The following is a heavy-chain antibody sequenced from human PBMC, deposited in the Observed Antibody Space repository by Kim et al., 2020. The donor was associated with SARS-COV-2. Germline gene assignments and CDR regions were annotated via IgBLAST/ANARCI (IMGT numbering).Heavy chain of an antibody. Sequence: GGSLRLSCAASGFTFSSNNINWVRQAPGKGLEWVSSIISTSDYIYYADSVKGRFTISRDNAKNSLYLQMNSLRAEDTAVYYCARARWSPNYYFYDWGQGTLVTVSS. CDR2: IISTSDYI. D-gene: IGHD2-15*01. CDR3: ARARWSPNYYFYD. J-gene: IGHJ4*02. V-gene: IGHV3-21*01. CDR1: GFTFSSNN.